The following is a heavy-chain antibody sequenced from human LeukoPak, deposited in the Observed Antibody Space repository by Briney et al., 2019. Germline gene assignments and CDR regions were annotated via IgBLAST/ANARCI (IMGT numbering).Heavy chain of an antibody. CDR2: INHSGST. CDR1: SGSFSAYY. V-gene: IGHV4-34*01. J-gene: IGHJ4*02. D-gene: IGHD5-18*01. CDR3: ARTRGYSYGYRSMVDY. Sequence: SETLSLTCAVYSGSFSAYYWNWIRQPPGKGLEWIGEINHSGSTYYNPSLKSRVTISVDTSKNQFSLKLSSVTAADTAVYYCARTRGYSYGYRSMVDYWGQGTLVTVSS.